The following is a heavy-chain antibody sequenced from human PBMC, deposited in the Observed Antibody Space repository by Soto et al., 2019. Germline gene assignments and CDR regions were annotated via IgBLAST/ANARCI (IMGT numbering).Heavy chain of an antibody. V-gene: IGHV3-23*01. D-gene: IGHD2-15*01. J-gene: IGHJ4*02. CDR3: AKTVSIAVVDAPNSDS. Sequence: EVQLLESGGGLVHPGGSLRLSCAASGFTFSRFDMRWVRQDPGKWLQLVAGISLGGGSTYYPDSVKGRFTISSDNAQNTLNLQMNTLRGEETAVYYCAKTVSIAVVDAPNSDSWGQGTLVTVSS. CDR2: ISLGGGST. CDR1: GFTFSRFD.